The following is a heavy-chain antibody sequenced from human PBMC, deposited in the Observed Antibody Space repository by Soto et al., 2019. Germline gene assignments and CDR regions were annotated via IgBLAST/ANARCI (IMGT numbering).Heavy chain of an antibody. CDR2: TYYRSKWYN. CDR1: GDSVSSNSAA. Sequence: PTLSLPCAISGDSVSSNSAAWNWIRQSPSRGLEGLGRTYYRSKWYNDYAVSVKSRITITPDTSKNQFSLQLNSVTPADTAVYYCAREGLSWNYGAFDIWGQGTRGT. CDR3: AREGLSWNYGAFDI. D-gene: IGHD1-7*01. V-gene: IGHV6-1*01. J-gene: IGHJ3*02.